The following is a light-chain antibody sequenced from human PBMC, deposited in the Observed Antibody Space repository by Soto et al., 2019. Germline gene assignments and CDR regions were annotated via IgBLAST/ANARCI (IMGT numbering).Light chain of an antibody. V-gene: IGLV1-51*01. Sequence: QSALTQPPSVSAAPGQKVTISCSGSSSNIGNNYVSWYQQLPGTAPKLLIYDNNKRPSGIPDRFSGSKSGTSATLGITGLQTEEEADYYCGTWDSSLSAVVFGGGTKLTVL. CDR3: GTWDSSLSAVV. CDR1: SSNIGNNY. CDR2: DNN. J-gene: IGLJ2*01.